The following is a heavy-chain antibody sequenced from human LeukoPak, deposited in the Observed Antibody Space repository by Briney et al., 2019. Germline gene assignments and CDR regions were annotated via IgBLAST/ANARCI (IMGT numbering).Heavy chain of an antibody. J-gene: IGHJ4*02. CDR2: IHHSGST. CDR1: GGSISSSNW. V-gene: IGHV4-4*02. CDR3: ARGGSVYSGYEPFDY. D-gene: IGHD5-12*01. Sequence: SETLSLTCAVSGGSISSSNWWSWVRQPPGKGLEWIGEIHHSGSTNYNPSLKSRVTISVDKSKNQFSLKLSSVTAADTAVYYCARGGSVYSGYEPFDYWGQGTLVTVSS.